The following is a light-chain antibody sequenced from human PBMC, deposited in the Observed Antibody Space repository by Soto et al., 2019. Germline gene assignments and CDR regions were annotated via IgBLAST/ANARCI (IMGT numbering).Light chain of an antibody. V-gene: IGKV1-5*03. CDR3: QQYQTWT. Sequence: DIQMTQSPFTLSASVGDRVTITCRASQSISRWLAWYQQKPGKAHKLLIYRASSLESGVPSRFSGSGSGTEFTLPSSGLQSDDSATYYCQQYQTWTFGQGNKVQIK. CDR2: RAS. J-gene: IGKJ1*01. CDR1: QSISRW.